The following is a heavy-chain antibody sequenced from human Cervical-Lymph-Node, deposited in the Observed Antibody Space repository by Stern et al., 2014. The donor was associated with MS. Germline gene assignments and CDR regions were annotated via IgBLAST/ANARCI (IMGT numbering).Heavy chain of an antibody. CDR2: IYDSGSP. Sequence: QLQLQESGPGLVKPSQTLSLTCTVSGGSIGSSGYHWSWIRQRPGKGLEWIGNIYDSGSPYYNSSLKSRITISVDTSKNQFSLKLRSVTAADTAVYYCARELRGSPIDYWGQGTLVTVSS. CDR1: GGSIGSSGYH. V-gene: IGHV4-31*03. CDR3: ARELRGSPIDY. D-gene: IGHD3-10*01. J-gene: IGHJ4*01.